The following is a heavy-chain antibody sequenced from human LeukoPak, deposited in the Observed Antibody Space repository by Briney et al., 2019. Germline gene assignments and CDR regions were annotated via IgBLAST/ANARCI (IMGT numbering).Heavy chain of an antibody. CDR3: ARRKFYSTYDPFDY. D-gene: IGHD5-12*01. Sequence: GGSLRLSCAASGFTFSSYWMSWVRQAPGKGPEWVANINQGGSDKYYVDSVKGRFTVSRDNAKNSLYLQMNSLRAEDTAVYYCARRKFYSTYDPFDYWGQGTLVTVSS. J-gene: IGHJ4*02. CDR2: INQGGSDK. CDR1: GFTFSSYW. V-gene: IGHV3-7*01.